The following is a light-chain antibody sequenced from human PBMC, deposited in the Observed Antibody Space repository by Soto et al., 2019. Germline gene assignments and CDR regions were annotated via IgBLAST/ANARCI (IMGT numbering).Light chain of an antibody. CDR3: QQYSHLIT. J-gene: IGKJ1*01. CDR2: DAS. V-gene: IGKV1-33*01. Sequence: DIQMTQSPSSLPASVGDRVTITCQASQDISNYLNWYQQKLGKAPKLLIYDASNLETGVPSRFSGSGSGTDFTFTISSLQPEDIATYYCQQYSHLITFGQGTKVDI. CDR1: QDISNY.